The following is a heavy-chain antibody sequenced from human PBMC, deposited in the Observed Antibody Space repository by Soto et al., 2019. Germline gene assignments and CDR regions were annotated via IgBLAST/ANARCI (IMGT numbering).Heavy chain of an antibody. J-gene: IGHJ4*02. CDR2: TNSDGTDS. Sequence: GGSLRLSCAAAGFDFEDYAMHWVRQVPGKGLEWVSLTNSDGTDSYYVDSVKGRFTISRDNAKRTLYLQMDRLRPEDTALYFCAKSLYYYDSSPLDHWGQVTLVTVSS. D-gene: IGHD3-22*01. V-gene: IGHV3-43D*04. CDR3: AKSLYYYDSSPLDH. CDR1: GFDFEDYA.